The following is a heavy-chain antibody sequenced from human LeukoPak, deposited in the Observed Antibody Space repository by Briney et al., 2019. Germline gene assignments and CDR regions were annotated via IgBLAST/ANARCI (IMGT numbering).Heavy chain of an antibody. CDR1: GGSISSYY. CDR2: IYYSGST. J-gene: IGHJ4*02. CDR3: ASLKDRDRIDY. Sequence: SETLSLTCTVSGGSISSYYWSWIRQPPGKGLEWIGYIYYSGSTNYNPSLKSRVTISVDTSKNQFSLKLSSVTAADTAVYYCASLKDRDRIDYWGQGTLVTVSS. V-gene: IGHV4-59*01.